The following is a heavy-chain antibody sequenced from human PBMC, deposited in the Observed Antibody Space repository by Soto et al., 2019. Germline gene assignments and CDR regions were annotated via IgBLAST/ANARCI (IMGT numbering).Heavy chain of an antibody. CDR3: AKGGGTKYYYYGMDV. CDR2: ISYDGSNK. CDR1: GFTFSSYG. V-gene: IGHV3-30*18. J-gene: IGHJ6*02. Sequence: QVQLVESGGGVVQPGRSLRLSCAASGFTFSSYGMHWVRQAPGKGLEWVAVISYDGSNKYYADSVKGRFTISRDNSKNTLYLQMNSLRAEDTAVYYCAKGGGTKYYYYGMDVWGQGTTVTVSS. D-gene: IGHD1-1*01.